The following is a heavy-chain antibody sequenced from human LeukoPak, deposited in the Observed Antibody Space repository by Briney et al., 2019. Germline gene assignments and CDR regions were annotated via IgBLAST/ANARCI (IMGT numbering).Heavy chain of an antibody. D-gene: IGHD1-1*01. CDR1: GFTFSSYG. CDR2: IWYDGSNK. J-gene: IGHJ4*02. V-gene: IGHV3-33*01. Sequence: GGSLRLSCATSGFTFSSYGMHWVRQTPSKGLEWVAFIWYDGSNKYYADSVKGRFTISRDNSKNTLYLQMNSLRDDDTAVYYCARIGGTGYFDYWGQGTLVTVSS. CDR3: ARIGGTGYFDY.